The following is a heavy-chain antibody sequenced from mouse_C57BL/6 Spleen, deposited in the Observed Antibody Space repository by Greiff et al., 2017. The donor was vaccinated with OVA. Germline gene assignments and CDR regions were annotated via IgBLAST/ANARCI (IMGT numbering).Heavy chain of an antibody. CDR1: GYTFTDYY. V-gene: IGHV1-26*01. D-gene: IGHD4-1*01. Sequence: EVQLQQSGPELVKPGASVKISCKASGYTFTDYYMNWVKQSHGKSLEWIGDINPNNGGTSYNQKFKGKATLTVDKSSSTAYMELRSLTSEDSAVYYCARGWDWDGYWGQGTTLTVSS. J-gene: IGHJ2*01. CDR3: ARGWDWDGY. CDR2: INPNNGGT.